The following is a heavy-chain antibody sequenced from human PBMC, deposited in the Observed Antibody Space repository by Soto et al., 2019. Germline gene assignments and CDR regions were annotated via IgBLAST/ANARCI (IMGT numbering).Heavy chain of an antibody. CDR2: ISRSSSSM. CDR1: GFTFSSYS. D-gene: IGHD3-22*01. CDR3: ARADYDTSGYYFDY. J-gene: IGHJ4*02. V-gene: IGHV3-48*02. Sequence: HPGGSLRLSCAASGFTFSSYSMNWVRQAPGKGLEWVSYISRSSSSMYYADSVRGRFTISRDNAYNSLYLQMNSLRDEDTAVYYCARADYDTSGYYFDYWGQGA.